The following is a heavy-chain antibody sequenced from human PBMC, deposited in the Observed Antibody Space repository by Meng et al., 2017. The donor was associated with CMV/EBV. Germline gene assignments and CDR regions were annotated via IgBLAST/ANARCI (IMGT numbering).Heavy chain of an antibody. V-gene: IGHV3-11*04. CDR2: ISSSGSSI. J-gene: IGHJ4*02. CDR3: ARDPIRMGGYSYGDFDY. D-gene: IGHD5-18*01. CDR1: GFTFSDYY. Sequence: GGSLRLSCAASGFTFSDYYMSWIRQAPGKGLEWVSYISSSGSSIYYADSVKGRFTISRDNAKNSLYLQMNSLRAEDTAVYYCARDPIRMGGYSYGDFDYWGQGTLVTVSS.